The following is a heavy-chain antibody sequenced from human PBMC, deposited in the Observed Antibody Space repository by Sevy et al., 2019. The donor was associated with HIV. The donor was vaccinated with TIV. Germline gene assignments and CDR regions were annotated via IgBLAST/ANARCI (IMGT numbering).Heavy chain of an antibody. V-gene: IGHV3-30*04. CDR2: ISYDGSNK. Sequence: GGSLRLSCAASGFTFSSYAMHWVRQAPGKGLEWVAVISYDGSNKYYADSVKGRFTISRDNSKNTLYLQMNSLRAEDMAVYYCARDDLWFGELYYYYYGMDVWGQGTTVTVSS. J-gene: IGHJ6*02. D-gene: IGHD3-10*01. CDR3: ARDDLWFGELYYYYYGMDV. CDR1: GFTFSSYA.